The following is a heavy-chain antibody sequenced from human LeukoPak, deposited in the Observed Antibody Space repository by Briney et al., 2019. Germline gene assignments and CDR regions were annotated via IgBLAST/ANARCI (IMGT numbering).Heavy chain of an antibody. CDR2: ISIYNGHT. D-gene: IGHD4-11*01. CDR3: ARVYSDYISYLDF. Sequence: ASGKFCCTASRFTFTTSGISWVGRASGPRLEWRGWISIYNGHTKQTQKFQGRVTMATDTSTSTAYMELRSLRSDDTAMFFCARVYSDYISYLDFWGRGTLVSVSS. J-gene: IGHJ4*02. V-gene: IGHV1-18*01. CDR1: RFTFTTSG.